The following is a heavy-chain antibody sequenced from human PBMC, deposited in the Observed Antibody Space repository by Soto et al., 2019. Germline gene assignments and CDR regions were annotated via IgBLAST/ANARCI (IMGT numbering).Heavy chain of an antibody. D-gene: IGHD3-22*01. J-gene: IGHJ6*02. CDR3: AKSLSSCYYPRLRRMYV. CDR1: GFTFSSYA. CDR2: ISGSGGST. V-gene: IGHV3-23*01. Sequence: PRGSLRLSCAASGFTFSSYAMSWVRQAPGKGLEWVSAISGSGGSTYYADSVKGRFTISRDNSKNTLYLQMNSLRAEDTAVYYCAKSLSSCYYPRLRRMYVWSQGTTVTVSS.